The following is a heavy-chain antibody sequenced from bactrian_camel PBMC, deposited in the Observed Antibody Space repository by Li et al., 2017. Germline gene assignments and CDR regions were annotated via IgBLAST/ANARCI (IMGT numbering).Heavy chain of an antibody. CDR2: ISSGGVST. CDR3: AMGSSLYEYNY. V-gene: IGHV3S1*01. D-gene: IGHD3*01. Sequence: VQLVESGGGLVQPGGSLRLSCAASGFTLSSYRTYWVRQAPGKGLEWVSSISSGGVSTYYAASVKGRFTISRDNAKNTVFLQMNSLKSEDTALYYCAMGSSLYEYNYWGQGTQVTVS. CDR1: GFTLSSYR. J-gene: IGHJ4*01.